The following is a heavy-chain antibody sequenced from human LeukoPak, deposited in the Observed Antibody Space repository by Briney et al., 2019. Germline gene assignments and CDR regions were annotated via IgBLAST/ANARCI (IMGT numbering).Heavy chain of an antibody. CDR2: MNPNSGNT. V-gene: IGHV1-8*01. CDR3: ARGRTVRNWFDP. D-gene: IGHD4-11*01. J-gene: IGHJ5*02. CDR1: GYTFTSYD. Sequence: ASVKVSCKASGYTFTSYDINWVRQATGQGLEWMGWMNPNSGNTGYAQKFQGRVTMTRNTSISTAYMELSSLRSEDTAVYYCARGRTVRNWFDPWGQGALVTVSS.